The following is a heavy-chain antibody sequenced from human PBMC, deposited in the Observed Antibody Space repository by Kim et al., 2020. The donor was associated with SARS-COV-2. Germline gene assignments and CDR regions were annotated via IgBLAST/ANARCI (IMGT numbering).Heavy chain of an antibody. CDR2: INAGNGNT. J-gene: IGHJ4*02. CDR3: AREGEPDYNYYGSGTRAYYFDY. D-gene: IGHD3-10*01. V-gene: IGHV1-3*01. Sequence: ASVKVSCKASGYTFTSYAMHWVRQAPGQRLEWMGWINAGNGNTKYSQKFQGRVTITRDTSASTAYMELSSLRSEDTAVYYCAREGEPDYNYYGSGTRAYYFDYWGQGTLVTVSS. CDR1: GYTFTSYA.